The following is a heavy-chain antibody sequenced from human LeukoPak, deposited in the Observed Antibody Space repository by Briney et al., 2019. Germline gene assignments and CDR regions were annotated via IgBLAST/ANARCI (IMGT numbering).Heavy chain of an antibody. J-gene: IGHJ4*02. D-gene: IGHD4-11*01. CDR2: ISSSGSTI. CDR3: VRGFYSPHY. V-gene: IGHV3-48*03. CDR1: GFTFSSYE. Sequence: GGSLRLSCAASGFTFSSYEMNWVRQAPGKGLEWVSYISSSGSTIYYADSVKGRFTISRDNSKNTLYLQMNSLRAEDTAVYYCVRGFYSPHYRGQGTLVTVSS.